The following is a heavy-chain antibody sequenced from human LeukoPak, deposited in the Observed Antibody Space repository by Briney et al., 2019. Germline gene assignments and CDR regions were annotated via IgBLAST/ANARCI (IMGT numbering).Heavy chain of an antibody. J-gene: IGHJ4*02. CDR2: INHSGST. V-gene: IGHV4-34*01. D-gene: IGHD3-22*01. CDR1: GGSFSGYY. Sequence: SETLSLTCAVYGGSFSGYYWSWIRQPPGKGLEWIGEINHSGSTNYNPSLKSRVTISVDTSKNQFSLKLSSVTAADTAVYYCASYYYDSSGYYSWKPFDYWGQGTPVTVSS. CDR3: ASYYYDSSGYYSWKPFDY.